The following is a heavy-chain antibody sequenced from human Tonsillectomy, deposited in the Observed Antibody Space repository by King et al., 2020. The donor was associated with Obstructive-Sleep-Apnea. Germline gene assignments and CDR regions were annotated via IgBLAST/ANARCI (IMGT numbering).Heavy chain of an antibody. CDR2: INVGNGNK. CDR1: GYTFTSYA. Sequence: QLVQSGAEVKKPGASVKVSCKASGYTFTSYALHWVRQAPGQRLEWMGWINVGNGNKKYSQKFQGGVTITRDTSASTAYMGLSSRRSEDTAVYYCARGSSGWYQVYYYGMDVWGQGTTVTVSS. CDR3: ARGSSGWYQVYYYGMDV. J-gene: IGHJ6*02. V-gene: IGHV1-3*01. D-gene: IGHD6-19*01.